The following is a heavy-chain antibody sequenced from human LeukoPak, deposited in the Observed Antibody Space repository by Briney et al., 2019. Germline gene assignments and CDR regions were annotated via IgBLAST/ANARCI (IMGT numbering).Heavy chain of an antibody. CDR3: AKSIGGVVVVAADY. D-gene: IGHD2-15*01. V-gene: IGHV3-23*01. J-gene: IGHJ4*02. CDR1: GFPFSTYA. Sequence: GGSLRLSCAASGFPFSTYAMTWVRQAPGKGLEGGSVISGSGGYTYYAVSVKGRFTLSRDNSKNTVFLQMNSLRAEDTAVYYCAKSIGGVVVVAADYWGQGTLVTVSS. CDR2: ISGSGGYT.